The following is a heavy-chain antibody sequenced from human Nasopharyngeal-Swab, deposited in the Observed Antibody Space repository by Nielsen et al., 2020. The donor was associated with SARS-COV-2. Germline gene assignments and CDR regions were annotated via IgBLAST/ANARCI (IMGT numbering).Heavy chain of an antibody. D-gene: IGHD6-19*01. CDR1: GGSISSGGYY. V-gene: IGHV4-31*03. CDR3: ASSSGWSQVGVY. CDR2: IYYSGST. J-gene: IGHJ4*02. Sequence: SETLSLTCTVSGGSISSGGYYWSWIRQHPGKGLEWIGYIYYSGSTYYNPSLKSRVTISVDTSKNQFSLKLSSVTAADTAVYYYASSSGWSQVGVYWGQGTLVTVSS.